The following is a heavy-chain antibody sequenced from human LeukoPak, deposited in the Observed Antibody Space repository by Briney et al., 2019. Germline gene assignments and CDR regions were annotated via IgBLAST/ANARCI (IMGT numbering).Heavy chain of an antibody. V-gene: IGHV3-48*04. CDR3: ARGGFGESLLNWFDP. Sequence: PGGSLRLSCAASGFTFSSYSMNWVRQAPGKGLEWVSYISSSSSTIYYADSVKGRFTISRDNAKNSLYLQMNSLRAEDTAVYYCARGGFGESLLNWFDPWGQGTLVTVSS. CDR1: GFTFSSYS. CDR2: ISSSSSTI. D-gene: IGHD3-10*01. J-gene: IGHJ5*02.